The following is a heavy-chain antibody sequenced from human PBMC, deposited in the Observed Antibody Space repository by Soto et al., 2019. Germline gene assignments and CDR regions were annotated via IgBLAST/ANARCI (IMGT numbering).Heavy chain of an antibody. V-gene: IGHV1-69*13. CDR2: IIPIFDTP. D-gene: IGHD2-21*02. J-gene: IGHJ4*02. CDR1: GGTFSNSG. CDR3: ARAPILVSVTLHENYFDS. Sequence: SVKVSCTASGGTFSNSGISWVRQAPGPGLEWMGGIIPIFDTPNYAQKLQGRITIIADESTNTVYLELSNLRSADTGVYYCARAPILVSVTLHENYFDSCGQLTQVTVS.